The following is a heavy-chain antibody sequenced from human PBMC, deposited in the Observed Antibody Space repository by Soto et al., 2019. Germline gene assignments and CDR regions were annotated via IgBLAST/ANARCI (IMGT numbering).Heavy chain of an antibody. CDR3: ARLDYYYDSSGYYVNFDY. CDR2: INHSGST. D-gene: IGHD3-22*01. CDR1: GGSFSGYY. J-gene: IGHJ4*02. Sequence: SETLSLTCAVYGGSFSGYYWSWIRQPPGKGLEWIGEINHSGSTNYNPSLKSRVTISVDTSKNQFSLKLSSVTAADTAVYYCARLDYYYDSSGYYVNFDYWGQGTLVTVSS. V-gene: IGHV4-34*01.